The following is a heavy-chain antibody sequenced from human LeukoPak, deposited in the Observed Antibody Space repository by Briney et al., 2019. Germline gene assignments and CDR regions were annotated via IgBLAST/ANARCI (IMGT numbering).Heavy chain of an antibody. Sequence: GRSLRLPCAASGFTFDNYAMHWVRQAPGKGLEWVSGIAWNSGNTGFADSVKGRFTISRDNAENSLSLQMNSLTPEDTAFYFCAKDMNSYGSGSSYNPWGPFDSWGQGTLVTVSS. CDR1: GFTFDNYA. CDR2: IAWNSGNT. CDR3: AKDMNSYGSGSSYNPWGPFDS. D-gene: IGHD3-10*01. V-gene: IGHV3-9*01. J-gene: IGHJ4*02.